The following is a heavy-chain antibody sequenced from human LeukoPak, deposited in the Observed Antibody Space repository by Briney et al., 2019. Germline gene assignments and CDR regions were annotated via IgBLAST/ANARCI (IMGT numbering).Heavy chain of an antibody. Sequence: PSETLSLTCTVSGGSISSGSYYWSWIRQPAGKGLEWIGRIYTSGSTNYNPSLKSRVTISVDTSKNQFSLKLSSVTAADTAVYYCARSHPGSARFDYWGQGTLVTVSS. CDR2: IYTSGST. CDR1: GGSISSGSYY. D-gene: IGHD6-6*01. V-gene: IGHV4-61*02. CDR3: ARSHPGSARFDY. J-gene: IGHJ4*02.